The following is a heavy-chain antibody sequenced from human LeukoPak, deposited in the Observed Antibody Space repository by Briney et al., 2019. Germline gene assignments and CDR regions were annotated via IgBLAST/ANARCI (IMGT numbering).Heavy chain of an antibody. CDR3: ARDAYSSSWYWFDP. CDR2: IYYSGST. V-gene: IGHV4-59*11. Sequence: SETLSLTCTASGGSISSHCWSRIRQPPGKGLEWIGYIYYSGSTNYNPSLKSRVTISVDTSKNQFSLKLSSVTAADTAVYYCARDAYSSSWYWFDPWGQGTLVTVSS. D-gene: IGHD6-13*01. J-gene: IGHJ5*02. CDR1: GGSISSHC.